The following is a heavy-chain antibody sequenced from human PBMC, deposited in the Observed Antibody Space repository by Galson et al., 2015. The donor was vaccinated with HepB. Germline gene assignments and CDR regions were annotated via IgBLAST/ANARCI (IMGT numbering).Heavy chain of an antibody. Sequence: TLSLTCTVSGGSISSGGYYWSWIRQHPGKGLEWIGYIYYSGSTYYNPSLKSRVTISVDTSKNQFSLKLSSVTAADTAVYYCARQVLLWFGVDYWGQGTLVTVSS. D-gene: IGHD3-10*01. CDR1: GGSISSGGYY. CDR2: IYYSGST. CDR3: ARQVLLWFGVDY. V-gene: IGHV4-31*03. J-gene: IGHJ4*02.